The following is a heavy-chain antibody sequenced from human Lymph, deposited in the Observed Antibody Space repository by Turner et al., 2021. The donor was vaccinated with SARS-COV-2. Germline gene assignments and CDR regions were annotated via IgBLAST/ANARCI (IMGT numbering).Heavy chain of an antibody. J-gene: IGHJ4*02. V-gene: IGHV3-30*04. CDR3: AREMGSGSDY. CDR2: MSYDGSNK. D-gene: IGHD3-10*01. Sequence: QLYLVEPGGGVVQPARSLRLSSTAPGFTFSSYAMHWVRQAPGKGREWVSLMSYDGSNKYYADSVKGRFTISRDNSKNTLYLQMNSLRTEDTAVYYCAREMGSGSDYWGQGTLVTVSS. CDR1: GFTFSSYA.